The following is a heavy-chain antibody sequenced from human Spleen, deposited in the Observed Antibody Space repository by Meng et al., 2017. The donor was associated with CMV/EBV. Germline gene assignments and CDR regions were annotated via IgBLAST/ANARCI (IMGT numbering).Heavy chain of an antibody. J-gene: IGHJ5*02. CDR3: ATLPGYSSGWYPRWFDP. D-gene: IGHD6-19*01. Sequence: GSLRLSCTVSDYSISSGYYWGWIRHPPGKGLEWIGSIYHSGSNYYNPSLKSRVTISVDTSKNQFSLQLSSVTAADTAVYYCATLPGYSSGWYPRWFDPWGQGTLVTVSS. V-gene: IGHV4-38-2*02. CDR1: DYSISSGYY. CDR2: IYHSGSN.